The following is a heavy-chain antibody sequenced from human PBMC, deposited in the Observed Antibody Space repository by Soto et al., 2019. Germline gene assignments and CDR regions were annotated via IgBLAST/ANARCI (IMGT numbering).Heavy chain of an antibody. CDR3: AGGRDYDY. V-gene: IGHV4-4*02. CDR2: IAHDGHT. CDR1: GGSITPSVL. J-gene: IGHJ4*02. D-gene: IGHD1-26*01. Sequence: VQLTESGPGLVRPSGTLSRTCDVSGGSITPSVLWTWVRQFPGRGLEWIGEIAHDGHTNYNPSLSGPVTMSVDLSNSQFSLYVASVNAADTAVYFCAGGRDYDYWVQGPMVTVSS.